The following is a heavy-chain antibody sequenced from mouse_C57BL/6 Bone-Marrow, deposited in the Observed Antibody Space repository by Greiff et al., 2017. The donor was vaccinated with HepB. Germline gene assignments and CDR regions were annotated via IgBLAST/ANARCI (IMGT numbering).Heavy chain of an antibody. J-gene: IGHJ1*03. CDR1: GYTFTSYW. CDR2: IDPNSGGT. CDR3: ARSGSSSNWYFDV. D-gene: IGHD1-1*01. V-gene: IGHV1-62-3*01. Sequence: QVQLQQPGAELVKPGASVKLSCKASGYTFTSYWMHWVKQRPGRGLEWIGRIDPNSGGTKYNEKFKSKATLTVDTSSSTAYMELHSLTSEDSAVYFCARSGSSSNWYFDVWGTGTTVTVSS.